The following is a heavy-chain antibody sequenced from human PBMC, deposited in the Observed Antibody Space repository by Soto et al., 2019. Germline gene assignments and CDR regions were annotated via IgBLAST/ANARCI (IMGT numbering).Heavy chain of an antibody. CDR1: GGTFSSYA. V-gene: IGHV1-69*01. Sequence: QVQLVQSGAEVKKPGSSVKVSCKASGGTFSSYAISWVRQAPGQGLEWMGGIIPIFGTANYAQKFQGRVTITADESTSTAYMGLGSLGSEDTAVYYCAKDQAPPPDLAFDIWGQGTMVTVSS. CDR2: IIPIFGTA. J-gene: IGHJ3*02. CDR3: AKDQAPPPDLAFDI.